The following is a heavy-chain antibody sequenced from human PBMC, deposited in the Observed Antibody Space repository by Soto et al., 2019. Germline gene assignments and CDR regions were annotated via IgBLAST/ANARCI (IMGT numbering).Heavy chain of an antibody. J-gene: IGHJ4*02. CDR3: ARDRFVGPMIVVVPIY. V-gene: IGHV3-7*01. Sequence: GALRLSCASSGFTFSRYWMSCVLHAPGKGLEWVANIKQDGSEKYYVDSVKGRFTISRDNAKNSLYLQMNSLRAEDTAVYYCARDRFVGPMIVVVPIYWGQGTLVTVSS. CDR2: IKQDGSEK. CDR1: GFTFSRYW. D-gene: IGHD3-22*01.